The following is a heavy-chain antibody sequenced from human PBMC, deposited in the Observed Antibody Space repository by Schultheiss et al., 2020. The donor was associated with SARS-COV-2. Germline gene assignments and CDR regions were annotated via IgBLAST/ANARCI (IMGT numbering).Heavy chain of an antibody. D-gene: IGHD3-10*01. CDR1: RFTFSSYG. V-gene: IGHV3-30*03. CDR2: ISYDGSNK. Sequence: GGSLRLSCAASRFTFSSYGMNWVRQAPGKGLEWVAVISYDGSNKYYADSVKGRFTISRDNSKNTLYLQMNSLRAEDTAVYYCAAPGSQLDYWGQGTLVTVSS. CDR3: AAPGSQLDY. J-gene: IGHJ4*02.